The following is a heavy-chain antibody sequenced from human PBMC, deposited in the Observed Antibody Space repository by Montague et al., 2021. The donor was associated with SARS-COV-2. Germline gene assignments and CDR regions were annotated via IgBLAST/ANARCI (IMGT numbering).Heavy chain of an antibody. CDR2: INHSGST. V-gene: IGHV4-34*01. J-gene: IGHJ4*01. Sequence: SETLSLTCAVYGGSFSGYYWSWIREPPGKGLEWFGEINHSGSTKYNPSLKSRVTISVDTSKNKFSLKLSSVTAADTAVYYCARGTKRVLTYDYDSSGYASDYWGQGTLVTVSS. CDR1: GGSFSGYY. D-gene: IGHD3-22*01. CDR3: ARGTKRVLTYDYDSSGYASDY.